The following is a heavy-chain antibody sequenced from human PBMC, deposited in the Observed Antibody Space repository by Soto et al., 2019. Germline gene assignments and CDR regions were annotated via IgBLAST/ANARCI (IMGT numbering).Heavy chain of an antibody. CDR1: GFTFSNAW. J-gene: IGHJ6*03. CDR3: TTVERDYYYYYMDV. V-gene: IGHV3-15*01. CDR2: IKSKTDGGTT. Sequence: PGGSLRLSCAASGFTFSNAWMSWVRQAPGKGLEWVGRIKSKTDGGTTDYAAPVKGRFTISRDDSKNTLYLQMNSLKTEDTAVYYCTTVERDYYYYYMDVWGKGTTVTVSS.